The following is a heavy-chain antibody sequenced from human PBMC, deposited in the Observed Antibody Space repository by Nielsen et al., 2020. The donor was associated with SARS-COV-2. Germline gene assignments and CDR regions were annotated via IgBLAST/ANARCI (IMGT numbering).Heavy chain of an antibody. CDR2: ISWNSGSI. CDR3: AKLTIDDYGDYHTDY. D-gene: IGHD4-17*01. J-gene: IGHJ4*02. CDR1: GFTFDDYA. V-gene: IGHV3-9*01. Sequence: SLKISCAASGFTFDDYAMHWVRQAPGTGLEWVSGISWNSGSIGYADSVKGRFTISRDNAKNSLYLQMNSLRAEDTALYYCAKLTIDDYGDYHTDYWSQGTLVTVSS.